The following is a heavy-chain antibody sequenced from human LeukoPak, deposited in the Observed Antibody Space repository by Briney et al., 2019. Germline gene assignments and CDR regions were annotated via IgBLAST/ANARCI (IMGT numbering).Heavy chain of an antibody. D-gene: IGHD1-7*01. CDR2: TVSEIDGGTT. CDR1: GFTFSSYA. Sequence: GGSLRLSCAASGFTFSSYAMSWVRQAPGKGLEWVGQTVSEIDGGTTDYATPVKGRFTISRDDSKSTLYLQMNSLKIEDTAVYYCTTDEDWNYARKDVWGQGATVIVSS. V-gene: IGHV3-15*04. CDR3: TTDEDWNYARKDV. J-gene: IGHJ6*02.